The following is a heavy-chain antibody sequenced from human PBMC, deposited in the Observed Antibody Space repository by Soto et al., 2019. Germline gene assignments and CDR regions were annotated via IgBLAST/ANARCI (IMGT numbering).Heavy chain of an antibody. CDR2: INHIGST. CDR1: GGSFIGHY. J-gene: IGHJ4*02. CDR3: ARGISMIVEVQRDAPDKYYFDS. D-gene: IGHD3-22*01. Sequence: SETLSLTCAVYGGSFIGHYWTWIRQPPVKGLEWIGEINHIGSTNSNPSLKSRVTLSVDTSKNQFSLKLNSVTAADTAVYYCARGISMIVEVQRDAPDKYYFDSWGQGTLVTVSS. V-gene: IGHV4-34*01.